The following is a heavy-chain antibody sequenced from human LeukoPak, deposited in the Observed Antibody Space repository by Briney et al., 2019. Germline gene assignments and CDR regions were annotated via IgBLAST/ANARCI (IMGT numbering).Heavy chain of an antibody. CDR1: GLIVSTNY. CDR2: IYSVGGT. CDR3: AGDTPAGDFEY. V-gene: IGHV3-53*01. D-gene: IGHD6-19*01. Sequence: VGALRHSCAASGLIVSTNYMIWVRQPAAKGLEGVSVIYSVGGTYYADAVRGRSTNSRDNSKNMLYLQMNSLRAAATAVDYWAGDTPAGDFEYWGQGTLVTVSS. J-gene: IGHJ4*02.